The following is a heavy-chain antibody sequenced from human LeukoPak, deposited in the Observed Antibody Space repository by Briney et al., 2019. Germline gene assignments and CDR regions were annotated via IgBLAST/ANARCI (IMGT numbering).Heavy chain of an antibody. J-gene: IGHJ3*02. CDR2: ISSNGGST. D-gene: IGHD2-2*01. CDR1: GFTFSSYA. Sequence: GGSLRLSCAASGFTFSSYAMHWVRQAPGKGLEYVSAISSNGGSTYYADSVKGRFTISRDNSKNTLYLQMGSLRAEDMAVYYCARGGYCSSSICYSLNAFDIWGQGTMFTVSS. CDR3: ARGGYCSSSICYSLNAFDI. V-gene: IGHV3-64*02.